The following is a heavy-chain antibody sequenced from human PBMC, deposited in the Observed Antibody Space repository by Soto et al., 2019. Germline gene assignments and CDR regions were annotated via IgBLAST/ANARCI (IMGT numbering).Heavy chain of an antibody. Sequence: VKVSCKASGGTFSSYAISWVRQAPGQGLEWMGGIIPIFGTANYAQKFQGRVTITADESTSTAYMELSSLRSEDTAAYYCARVGQQLGPYYYGMDVWGQGTTVTVSS. CDR2: IIPIFGTA. CDR1: GGTFSSYA. D-gene: IGHD6-13*01. V-gene: IGHV1-69*01. CDR3: ARVGQQLGPYYYGMDV. J-gene: IGHJ6*02.